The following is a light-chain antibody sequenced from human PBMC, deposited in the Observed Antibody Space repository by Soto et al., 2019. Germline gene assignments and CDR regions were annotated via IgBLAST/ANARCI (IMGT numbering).Light chain of an antibody. V-gene: IGLV2-8*01. J-gene: IGLJ1*01. Sequence: QSVLTQPPSASGSPVQSVTISCTGTSSDVGGYNYVSWYQQHPGKAPKLLIYEVSKRLSRVPDRFSGSKSGNTASLTVSGLQAEDEAYSFCSSYAGCNYFGVFGTGTKLTFL. CDR3: SSYAGCNYFGV. CDR2: EVS. CDR1: SSDVGGYNY.